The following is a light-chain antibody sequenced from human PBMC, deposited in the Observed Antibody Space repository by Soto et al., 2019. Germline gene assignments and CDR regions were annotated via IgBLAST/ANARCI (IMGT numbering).Light chain of an antibody. CDR3: LQLDSYPRT. V-gene: IGKV1-39*01. J-gene: IGKJ1*01. CDR1: QSSSSY. Sequence: DIQMTQSPSSLSASVGDRVTITCRASQSSSSYLNWYQQKPGKAPKLLIYAASSLQSGVPSRFSGSGSGTDFTLTISSLQPEDVATYYCLQLDSYPRTFGQGTKVDIK. CDR2: AAS.